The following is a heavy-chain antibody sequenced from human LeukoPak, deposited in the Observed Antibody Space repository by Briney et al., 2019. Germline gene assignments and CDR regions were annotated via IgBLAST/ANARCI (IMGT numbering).Heavy chain of an antibody. CDR3: ARYDSSGQLPDY. D-gene: IGHD3-22*01. CDR2: ISSSGSTI. CDR1: GFTFSSYG. Sequence: GGSLRLSXAASGFTFSSYGMHWIRQAPGKGMEWVSYISSSGSTIYYADSVKGRFTISRDNAKNSLYLQMNSLRAEDTAVYYCARYDSSGQLPDYWGQGTLVTVSS. J-gene: IGHJ4*02. V-gene: IGHV3-48*04.